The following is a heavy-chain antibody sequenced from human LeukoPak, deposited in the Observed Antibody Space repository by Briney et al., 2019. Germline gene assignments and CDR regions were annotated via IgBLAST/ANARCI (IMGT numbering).Heavy chain of an antibody. CDR2: LYHSDSA. V-gene: IGHV4-38-2*01. CDR3: ARQHDSYFYYYIDV. Sequence: PSETLSLTCAVSGYSISNGYYWFWIRQPPRRGLEWIGSLYHSDSAYYNTSLRSRVSMSVDTSKNQFSLTLSFVTAADTAVYYCARQHDSYFYYYIDVWGSGTTVTVSS. J-gene: IGHJ6*03. CDR1: GYSISNGYY.